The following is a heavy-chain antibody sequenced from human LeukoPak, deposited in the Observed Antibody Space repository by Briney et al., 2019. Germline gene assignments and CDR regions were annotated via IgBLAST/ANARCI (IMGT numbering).Heavy chain of an antibody. CDR1: GGSISSYY. CDR3: ARDSSGYYRGWFDP. Sequence: SETLSLTCTVSGGSISSYYWSWIRQPPGKGLEWIGYIYYGGSTNYNPSLKSRVTISVDTSKNQFSLKLGSVTAADTAVYYCARDSSGYYRGWFDPWGQGTLVTVSS. D-gene: IGHD3-22*01. J-gene: IGHJ5*02. V-gene: IGHV4-59*01. CDR2: IYYGGST.